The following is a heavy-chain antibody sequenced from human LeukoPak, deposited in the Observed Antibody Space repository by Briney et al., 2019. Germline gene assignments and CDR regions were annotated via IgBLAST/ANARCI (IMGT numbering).Heavy chain of an antibody. Sequence: GGSLRLSCTTSGFNFEDFTMHWVRQAPGKGLEWVSLISWDGGTSFYGDSVKGRFTISRDKRKKSLYLQMDRLTSEDTALYYCVKGDTSSYRRNDPEYWGQGTLVTVSS. J-gene: IGHJ4*02. CDR3: VKGDTSSYRRNDPEY. D-gene: IGHD3-22*01. CDR1: GFNFEDFT. CDR2: ISWDGGTS. V-gene: IGHV3-43*01.